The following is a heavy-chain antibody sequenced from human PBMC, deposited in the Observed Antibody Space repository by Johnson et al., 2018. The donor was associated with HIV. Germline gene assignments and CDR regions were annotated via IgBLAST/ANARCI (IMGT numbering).Heavy chain of an antibody. J-gene: IGHJ3*02. Sequence: QVQLVESGGGVVQPGGSLRLSCAASGFTFSSYGMHWVRQAPGKGLEWVAFIRYDGSDKYYVDSVKGRFTISRDNSKNTLYLQMNSLRAEDTAVYYCARERDDSSGYYYHDAFDIWGQGTMVTVSS. V-gene: IGHV3-30*02. CDR3: ARERDDSSGYYYHDAFDI. D-gene: IGHD3-22*01. CDR1: GFTFSSYG. CDR2: IRYDGSDK.